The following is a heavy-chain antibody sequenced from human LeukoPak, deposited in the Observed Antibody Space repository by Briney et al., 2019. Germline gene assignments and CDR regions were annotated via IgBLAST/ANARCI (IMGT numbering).Heavy chain of an antibody. Sequence: ASVKVSFKATVYTFTSYYIHWMRQAPAQGMEWMGVIDTNDGSRSYSKQFHSRVTMTRDATTSTVYMELSSLRSADTAAYYCSNDDAAIGPSDYWGEGT. CDR1: VYTFTSYY. J-gene: IGHJ4*01. CDR3: SNDDAAIGPSDY. D-gene: IGHD3/OR15-3a*01. CDR2: IDTNDGSR. V-gene: IGHV1-46*03.